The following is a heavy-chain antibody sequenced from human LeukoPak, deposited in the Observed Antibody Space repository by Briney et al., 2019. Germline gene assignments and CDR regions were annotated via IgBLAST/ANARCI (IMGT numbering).Heavy chain of an antibody. CDR1: GGSISSSSCY. J-gene: IGHJ4*02. CDR3: ARLSSRDDFWSGYPYLDY. D-gene: IGHD3-3*01. Sequence: PSETLSLTCTVSGGSISSSSCYWGWIRQPPGKGREWIGSIYYSRSTYYNPSLKSRVTISVDTSKNQFSLKLSSVTAADTAVYYCARLSSRDDFWSGYPYLDYWGQGTLVTVSS. V-gene: IGHV4-39*01. CDR2: IYYSRST.